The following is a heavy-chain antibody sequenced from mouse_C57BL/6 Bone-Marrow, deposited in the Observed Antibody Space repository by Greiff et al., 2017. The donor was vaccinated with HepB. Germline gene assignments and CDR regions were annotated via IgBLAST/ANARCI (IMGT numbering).Heavy chain of an antibody. J-gene: IGHJ3*01. CDR2: ISNLAYSI. CDR3: AREGAQATFAY. D-gene: IGHD3-2*02. Sequence: EVKLMESGGGLVQPGGSLKLSCAASGFTFSDYGMAWVRQAPRKGPEWVAFISNLAYSIYYADTVTGRFTISRENAKNTLYLEMSSLRSEDTAMYYCAREGAQATFAYWGQGTLVTVSA. V-gene: IGHV5-15*01. CDR1: GFTFSDYG.